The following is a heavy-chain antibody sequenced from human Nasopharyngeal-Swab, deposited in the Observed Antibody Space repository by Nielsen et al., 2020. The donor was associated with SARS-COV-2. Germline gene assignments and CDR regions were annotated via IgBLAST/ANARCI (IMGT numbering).Heavy chain of an antibody. V-gene: IGHV3-7*03. J-gene: IGHJ5*02. CDR3: ARQTSFGDWFDP. CDR2: IKQDGSEK. Sequence: WIRQPPGKGLEWVANIKQDGSEKYYVDSVKGQFTISRDNAKNSLYLQMNSLRAEDTAVYYCARQTSFGDWFDPWGQGTLVTVSS. D-gene: IGHD2/OR15-2a*01.